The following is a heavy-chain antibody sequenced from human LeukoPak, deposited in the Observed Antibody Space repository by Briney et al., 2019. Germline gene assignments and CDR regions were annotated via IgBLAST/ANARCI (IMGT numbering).Heavy chain of an antibody. J-gene: IGHJ6*02. CDR2: IYYSGST. D-gene: IGHD3-10*01. CDR3: ARLRVRGVFMDV. CDR1: GVSISSYY. V-gene: IGHV4-59*08. Sequence: SETLSLTCTVSGVSISSYYWSWLRQPPGKGLEWIGYIYYSGSTNYNPSLKSRVTISVDTSKNQFSLKLSSVTAADTAVYYCARLRVRGVFMDVWGQGTTVTVSS.